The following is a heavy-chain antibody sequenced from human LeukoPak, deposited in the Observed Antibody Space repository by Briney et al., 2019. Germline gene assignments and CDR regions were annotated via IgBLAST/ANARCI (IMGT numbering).Heavy chain of an antibody. CDR1: GGSISGSSYY. CDR3: ARRYSSGWRLMPFDY. Sequence: PSETLSLTCTVSGGSISGSSYYWSWLRQPPGKGLEWIGEINHSGSTNYNPSLKSRVTISVDTSKNQFSLKLSSVTAADTAVYYCARRYSSGWRLMPFDYWGQGTLVTVSS. D-gene: IGHD6-19*01. J-gene: IGHJ4*02. V-gene: IGHV4-39*07. CDR2: INHSGST.